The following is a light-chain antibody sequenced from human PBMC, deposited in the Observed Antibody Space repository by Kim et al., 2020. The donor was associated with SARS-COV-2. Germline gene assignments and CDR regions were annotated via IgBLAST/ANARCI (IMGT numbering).Light chain of an antibody. V-gene: IGLV1-47*01. CDR3: AAWDDRMSAWV. CDR2: INN. J-gene: IGLJ3*02. CDR1: SSNIGSNS. Sequence: GQSVTIACSGSSSNIGSNSVYWYQQLPGTAPKLIIYINNQRPSGVPDRVSGSKSGTSASLVISGLRSEDEADYYCAAWDDRMSAWVFGGGTKLTVL.